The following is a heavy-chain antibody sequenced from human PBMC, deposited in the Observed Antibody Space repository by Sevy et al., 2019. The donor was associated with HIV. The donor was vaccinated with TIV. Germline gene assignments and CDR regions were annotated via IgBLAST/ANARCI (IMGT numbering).Heavy chain of an antibody. D-gene: IGHD6-13*01. CDR1: GFTFGTYT. V-gene: IGHV3-23*01. J-gene: IGHJ6*02. CDR2: ISGSAGST. CDR3: AKGDSTFYGMDV. Sequence: GGSLRLSCAASGFTFGTYTMTWVRQAPGKGLEWVSAISGSAGSTYYADSVKGRFTISRDNSKNTLYLQMNSLRVEDTAVYYCAKGDSTFYGMDVWGQGTTVTVSS.